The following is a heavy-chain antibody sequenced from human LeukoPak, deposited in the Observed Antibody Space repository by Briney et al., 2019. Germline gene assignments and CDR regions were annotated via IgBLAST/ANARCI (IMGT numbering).Heavy chain of an antibody. V-gene: IGHV4-34*01. CDR2: INHSGST. Sequence: SETLSLTCAVFGGSFSGYYWSWIRQPPGKGLEWIGEINHSGSTNYNPSLKSRVTISVDTSKNQFSLKLSSVTAADTAVYYCARHLIAAAGPFDYWGQGTLVTVSS. CDR1: GGSFSGYY. J-gene: IGHJ4*02. D-gene: IGHD6-13*01. CDR3: ARHLIAAAGPFDY.